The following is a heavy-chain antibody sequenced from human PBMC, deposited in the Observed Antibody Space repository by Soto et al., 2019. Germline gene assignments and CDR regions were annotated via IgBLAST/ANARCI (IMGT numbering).Heavy chain of an antibody. D-gene: IGHD2-15*01. CDR3: ARGYCSGGSCDMPFDY. V-gene: IGHV4-31*03. CDR2: IYYSGST. CDR1: GGSISSGGYY. J-gene: IGHJ4*02. Sequence: QVQLQESGPGLVKPSQTLSLTCTVSGGSISSGGYYWSWIRQHPGKGLEGIGYIYYSGSTYYNPSRKSRVTIAVDTSKNKYSLKLSSVTAADTAVYYCARGYCSGGSCDMPFDYWGQGTLVTVSS.